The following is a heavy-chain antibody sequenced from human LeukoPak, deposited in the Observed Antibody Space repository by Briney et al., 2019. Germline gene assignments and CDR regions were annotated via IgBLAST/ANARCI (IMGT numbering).Heavy chain of an antibody. CDR2: ISGSGDTT. Sequence: SGGTLRLSCAASGFTFSRHGMNWVRQAPGKGLEWVSGISGSGDTTYYADSVKGRVTISRDNSKNTLSLQMNSLRAEDTAVYYCAKSGLNRFDYWGQGTLVTVSS. CDR3: AKSGLNRFDY. D-gene: IGHD2-15*01. J-gene: IGHJ4*02. V-gene: IGHV3-23*01. CDR1: GFTFSRHG.